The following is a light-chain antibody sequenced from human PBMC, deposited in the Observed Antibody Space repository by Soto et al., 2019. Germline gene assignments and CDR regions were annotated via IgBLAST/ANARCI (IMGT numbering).Light chain of an antibody. CDR2: DVS. CDR3: SSYKNSTTHVV. V-gene: IGLV2-14*01. Sequence: SALTQPASVSGSPGQSITISCTGTSSDVGSYNYVSWYQQSPGKAPKLMIYDVSIRTSGGSYRFSVSKSGNTASLTISGLQADDEEEYYCSSYKNSTTHVVFYGCTKHTVL. J-gene: IGLJ2*01. CDR1: SSDVGSYNY.